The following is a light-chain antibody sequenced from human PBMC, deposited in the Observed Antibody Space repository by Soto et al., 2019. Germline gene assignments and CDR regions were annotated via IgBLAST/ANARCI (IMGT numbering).Light chain of an antibody. J-gene: IGKJ1*01. CDR3: QQYGSSPPWT. V-gene: IGKV3-20*01. CDR1: QSVSSSY. Sequence: DIVLTQSPGTLSFSPGERATLSCRASQSVSSSYLAWYQQNPGQAPRLLIYGASSRATGIPDRFSGSGAGTDFTLTISRLEPEDVAAYYCQQYGSSPPWTFGQGTKVEIK. CDR2: GAS.